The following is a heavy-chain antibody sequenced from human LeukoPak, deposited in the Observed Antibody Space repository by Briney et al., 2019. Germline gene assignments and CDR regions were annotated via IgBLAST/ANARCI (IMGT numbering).Heavy chain of an antibody. D-gene: IGHD1-26*01. CDR2: ISSSSSTI. Sequence: QPGGSLRLSCAASGFTFSSYSMNWVRQAPGKGLEWVSYISSSSSTIYYADSVKGRFTVSRDNAKNSLYLQMNSLRAEDTAVYYCAKGGIVGATEFDYWGQGTLVTVSS. CDR1: GFTFSSYS. CDR3: AKGGIVGATEFDY. V-gene: IGHV3-48*04. J-gene: IGHJ4*02.